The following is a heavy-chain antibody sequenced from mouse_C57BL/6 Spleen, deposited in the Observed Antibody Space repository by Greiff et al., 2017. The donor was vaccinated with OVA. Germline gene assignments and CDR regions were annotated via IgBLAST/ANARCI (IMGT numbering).Heavy chain of an antibody. CDR1: GYTFTSYW. D-gene: IGHD2-5*01. Sequence: QVQLQQPGAELVRPGSSVKLSCKASGYTFTSYWMDWVKQRPGQGLEWIGNIYPSDSETHYNQKFKDKATLTVDKSSSTAYMQRSSLTSEDSAVYYCARVVSNYDWYCDVWGTGTTVTVSS. CDR2: IYPSDSET. J-gene: IGHJ1*03. V-gene: IGHV1-61*01. CDR3: ARVVSNYDWYCDV.